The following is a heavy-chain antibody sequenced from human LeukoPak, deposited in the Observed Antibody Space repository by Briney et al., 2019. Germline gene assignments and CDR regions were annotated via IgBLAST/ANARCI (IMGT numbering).Heavy chain of an antibody. CDR1: GYAFTSYG. Sequence: GASVKVSCKASGYAFTSYGISWVRQAPGQGLEWMGWISAYNGNTNYAQKLRGRVTMTTDTSTSTAYMELRSLRSDDTAVYYCARDSSWNEDRGMDVWGQGTTVTVSS. CDR2: ISAYNGNT. D-gene: IGHD1-1*01. V-gene: IGHV1-18*01. J-gene: IGHJ6*02. CDR3: ARDSSWNEDRGMDV.